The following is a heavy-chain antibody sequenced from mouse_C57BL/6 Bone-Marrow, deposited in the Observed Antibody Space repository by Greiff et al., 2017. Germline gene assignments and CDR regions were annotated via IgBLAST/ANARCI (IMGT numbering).Heavy chain of an antibody. J-gene: IGHJ2*01. CDR2: ISDGGSYT. Sequence: EVMLVESGGGLVKPGGSLTLSCAASGFTFSSYAMSWVRQTPEKRLEWVATISDGGSYTYYPDNVKGRFTISRDNAKNNLYLQMSHLKSEDTAMYYCARERGDYWGQGTTLTVSS. CDR1: GFTFSSYA. CDR3: ARERGDY. V-gene: IGHV5-4*01.